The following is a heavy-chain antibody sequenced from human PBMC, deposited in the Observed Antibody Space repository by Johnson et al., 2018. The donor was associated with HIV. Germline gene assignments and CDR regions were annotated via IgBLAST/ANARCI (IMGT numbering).Heavy chain of an antibody. J-gene: IGHJ3*02. CDR1: GFTFSDYY. Sequence: VQLVESGGGLVKPGGSLRLSCAASGFTFSDYYMSWIRQAPGKGLEWVSVIYSGDTTYYADSVKGRFTISRDNSKNTLYLQMNSLRAEDTAVYYCAKANVSGSYWAFDIWGQGTMVTVSS. D-gene: IGHD3-10*01. CDR3: AKANVSGSYWAFDI. CDR2: IYSGDTT. V-gene: IGHV3-66*01.